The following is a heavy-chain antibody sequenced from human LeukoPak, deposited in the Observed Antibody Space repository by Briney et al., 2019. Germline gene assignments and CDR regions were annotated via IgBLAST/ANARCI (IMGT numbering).Heavy chain of an antibody. CDR1: GGSFNGYY. CDR3: ARVGYCSGGSCYSSEGGSDY. J-gene: IGHJ4*02. Sequence: PSETLSLTCAVYGGSFNGYYWSWIRQPPGKGLEWIGEINHSGSTNYNPSLKSRVTISVDTSKNQFSLKLSSVTAADTAVYYCARVGYCSGGSCYSSEGGSDYWGQGTLVTVSS. V-gene: IGHV4-34*01. D-gene: IGHD2-15*01. CDR2: INHSGST.